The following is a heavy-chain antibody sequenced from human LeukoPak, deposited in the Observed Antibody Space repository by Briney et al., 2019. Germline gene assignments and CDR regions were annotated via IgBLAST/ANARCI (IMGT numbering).Heavy chain of an antibody. Sequence: VGSLRLSCAASRLTLCMNYMSWVRPAPGKGLEWVSVIYSGGSTYYADSVKGRLTNSRDRHKQTLYLQMNSLSDEHTDVYYCARSLVVGATDDYWGQGTLVTVSS. V-gene: IGHV3-53*01. D-gene: IGHD1-26*01. CDR3: ARSLVVGATDDY. J-gene: IGHJ4*02. CDR1: RLTLCMNY. CDR2: IYSGGST.